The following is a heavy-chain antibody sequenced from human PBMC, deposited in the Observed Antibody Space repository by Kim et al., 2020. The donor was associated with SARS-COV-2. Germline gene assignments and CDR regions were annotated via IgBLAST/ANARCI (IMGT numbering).Heavy chain of an antibody. CDR1: GFTFNNYA. J-gene: IGHJ3*01. CDR3: LRDAGGVAYWR. Sequence: GGSLRLSCAAFGFTFNNYAMRWVRQAPGKGLEWVATLSESGVRKYYTVSVKGRFTISRDKSRNSLYLQMKSLRAEDTAVYYCLRDAGGVAYWRWGQG. CDR2: LSESGVRK. V-gene: IGHV3-23*01. D-gene: IGHD2-15*01.